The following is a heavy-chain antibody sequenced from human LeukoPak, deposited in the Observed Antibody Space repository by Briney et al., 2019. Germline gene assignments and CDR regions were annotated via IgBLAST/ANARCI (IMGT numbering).Heavy chain of an antibody. CDR1: GYTFPRYV. Sequence: ASVKVSCKASGYTFPRYVISRVPQAPGQGLEWMGWISAYNGNTNYAQKLQGRVPMTTDTSTSTAYMELRSLRSDDTAVYYCARTQYYDFWSGGNDGFDIWGQGTMVTVSS. V-gene: IGHV1-18*01. CDR3: ARTQYYDFWSGGNDGFDI. CDR2: ISAYNGNT. D-gene: IGHD3-3*01. J-gene: IGHJ3*02.